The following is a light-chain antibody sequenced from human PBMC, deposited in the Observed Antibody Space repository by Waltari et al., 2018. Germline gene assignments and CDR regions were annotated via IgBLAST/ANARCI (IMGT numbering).Light chain of an antibody. J-gene: IGLJ3*02. CDR3: QTGGHGTWV. Sequence: QQPEKGPRYLMKVNSDGSHRKDDKIPERFSGSSSGAEHYRTISSLQSEDEADYYCQTGGHGTWVFGGGTKLTVL. CDR2: VNSDGSH. V-gene: IGLV4-69*01.